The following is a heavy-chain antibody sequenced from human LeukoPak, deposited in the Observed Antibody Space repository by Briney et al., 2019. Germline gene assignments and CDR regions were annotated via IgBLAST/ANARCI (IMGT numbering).Heavy chain of an antibody. V-gene: IGHV3-7*01. D-gene: IGHD3-16*02. CDR3: ATYRHLGY. Sequence: PGGSLRLSCAVSGFTFNNYWMSWVRQAPGKGLEWVANIKHDGSEKYYVDSVKSRFTISRDNARNSLYMQMNSLRAEDTAVYYCATYRHLGYWGQGTLVTVSS. J-gene: IGHJ4*02. CDR2: IKHDGSEK. CDR1: GFTFNNYW.